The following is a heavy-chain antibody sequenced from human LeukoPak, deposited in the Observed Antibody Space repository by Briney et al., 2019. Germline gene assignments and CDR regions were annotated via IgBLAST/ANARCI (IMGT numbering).Heavy chain of an antibody. V-gene: IGHV3-64D*09. D-gene: IGHD2-15*01. Sequence: GGSLRLSCSASGFPFSSYAMHWVRQAPGKGLEYVSAISDSGGNTYYADSVKGRFTISRDNSKNTLYLQMSSLRAEDTAVYFCVRGYSFGPYGMDVWGQGTTVTV. CDR3: VRGYSFGPYGMDV. J-gene: IGHJ6*02. CDR1: GFPFSSYA. CDR2: ISDSGGNT.